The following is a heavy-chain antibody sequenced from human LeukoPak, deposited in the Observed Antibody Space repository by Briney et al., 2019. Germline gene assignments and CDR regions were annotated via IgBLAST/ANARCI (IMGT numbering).Heavy chain of an antibody. CDR1: GFTFSSYG. CDR2: IWYDGSNE. CDR3: ARDSARDGYNYYFDY. V-gene: IGHV3-33*01. Sequence: GGPLRLSCAASGFTFSSYGMHWVRQAPGEGLEWVAVIWYDGSNEYYGDSVQGRFTIFRDIPKNTLYLQMSSLRAEDTAIYYCARDSARDGYNYYFDYWGQGTLVTVSS. D-gene: IGHD5-24*01. J-gene: IGHJ4*02.